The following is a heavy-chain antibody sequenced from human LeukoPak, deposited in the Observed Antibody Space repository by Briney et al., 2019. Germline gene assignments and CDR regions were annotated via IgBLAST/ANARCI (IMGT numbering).Heavy chain of an antibody. J-gene: IGHJ6*03. CDR2: IRSKSYGETT. CDR3: TREKWSYYYYMDV. D-gene: IGHD1-26*01. CDR1: GFTFGDYA. Sequence: GGSLRLTCTAYGFTFGDYAMSWVRQAPGKGLEWVGFIRSKSYGETTEYAASVKGRFTISRDDSKSIAYLQMNSLKTEDTAVYYCTREKWSYYYYMDVWGKGTTVTISS. V-gene: IGHV3-49*04.